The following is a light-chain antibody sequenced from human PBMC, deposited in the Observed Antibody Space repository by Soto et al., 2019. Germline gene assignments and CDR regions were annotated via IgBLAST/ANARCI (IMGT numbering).Light chain of an antibody. CDR1: QSVSSSY. Sequence: EIVLTQSPGTLSLSPGERATLSCRASQSVSSSYLAWYQQKPGQAPRLLIYGSSSRATGIPDRFSGSGSGTEFTLTISRLEPEDFAVYYCQQYGRSPSTFGGGTKVEIK. V-gene: IGKV3-20*01. CDR2: GSS. J-gene: IGKJ4*01. CDR3: QQYGRSPST.